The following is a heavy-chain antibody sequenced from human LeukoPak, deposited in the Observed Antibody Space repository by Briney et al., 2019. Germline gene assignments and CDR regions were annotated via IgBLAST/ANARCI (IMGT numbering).Heavy chain of an antibody. CDR2: ISARNGNR. Sequence: ASVKVSCKTSGYSFGSYGFSWVRQAPGQGLEWMAWISARNGNRNFAQKFQDRVLLTTDTSTNTAYMELRSLKSDDTAVYYCARDGDGHNYGLIDFWGQGTLVSVSS. J-gene: IGHJ4*02. V-gene: IGHV1-18*01. D-gene: IGHD5-24*01. CDR3: ARDGDGHNYGLIDF. CDR1: GYSFGSYG.